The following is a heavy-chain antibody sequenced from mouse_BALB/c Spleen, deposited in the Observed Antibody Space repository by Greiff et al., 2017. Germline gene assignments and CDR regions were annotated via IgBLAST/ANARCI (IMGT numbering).Heavy chain of an antibody. J-gene: IGHJ4*01. CDR3: AREEVRRAMDY. CDR2: ISSGGGST. D-gene: IGHD2-14*01. V-gene: IGHV5-12-1*01. Sequence: DVKLVESGGGLVKPGGSLKLSCAASGFAFSSYDMSWVRQTPEKRLEWVAYISSGGGSTYYPDTVKGRFTISRDNAKNTLYLQMSSLKSEDTAMYYCAREEVRRAMDYWGQGTSVTVSS. CDR1: GFAFSSYD.